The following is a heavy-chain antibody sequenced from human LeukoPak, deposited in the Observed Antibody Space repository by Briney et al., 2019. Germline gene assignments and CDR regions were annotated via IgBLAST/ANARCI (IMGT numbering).Heavy chain of an antibody. CDR3: ARGLYGSGTYTIDY. V-gene: IGHV3-48*01. J-gene: IGHJ4*02. CDR1: GFTFSDYG. Sequence: GGSLRLSCAASGFTFSDYGMNWLRQAPGRGLEWVSYISSRSTTIYFVDSLKGRFTISRDNAKNSLYLQVNSLRAEDTAVYCCARGLYGSGTYTIDYWGQGTLVTVSS. D-gene: IGHD3-10*01. CDR2: ISSRSTTI.